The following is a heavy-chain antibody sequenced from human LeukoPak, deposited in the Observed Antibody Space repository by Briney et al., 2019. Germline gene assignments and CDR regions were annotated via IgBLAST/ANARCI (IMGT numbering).Heavy chain of an antibody. D-gene: IGHD3-3*01. CDR2: IYYSGST. J-gene: IGHJ4*02. CDR1: GGSISSGGYY. Sequence: PSETLSLTCTVSGGSISSGGYYWSWIRQHPGKGLEWIGYIYYSGSTYYNPSLKSRVTISVDTSKNQFSLKLSSVTAADTAVYYCARETIFGVVITPPNYFDYWGQGTLVTVSS. CDR3: ARETIFGVVITPPNYFDY. V-gene: IGHV4-31*03.